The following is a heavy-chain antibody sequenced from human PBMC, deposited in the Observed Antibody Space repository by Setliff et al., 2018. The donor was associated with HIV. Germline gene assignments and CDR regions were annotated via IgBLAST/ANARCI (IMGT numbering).Heavy chain of an antibody. J-gene: IGHJ4*02. CDR3: ARLYRYGQAFDY. D-gene: IGHD1-26*01. CDR1: GGSISSYY. CDR2: IYTSGNT. V-gene: IGHV4-4*07. Sequence: PSETLSLTCTVSGGSISSYYWSWIRQPAGKGLEWIGRIYTSGNTNYNPSLKSRVSISLDTSNNQVNLDLHSVTAADTAIYFCARLYRYGQAFDYWGQGTLVTVSS.